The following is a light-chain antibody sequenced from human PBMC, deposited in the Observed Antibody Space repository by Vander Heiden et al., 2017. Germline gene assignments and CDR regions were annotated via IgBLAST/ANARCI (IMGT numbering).Light chain of an antibody. CDR1: SSNIGKNY. V-gene: IGLV1-51*01. CDR3: RTWDSSLSNAV. Sequence: QSVLTQPPSVSAAPGQKVTISCSGSSSNIGKNYVSWYQQVPGTAPKLLIYDNNKRPSGIPDRFSGSKSGTSATLGITGLQTGDEADYYCRTWDSSLSNAVFGTGTKVTVL. J-gene: IGLJ1*01. CDR2: DNN.